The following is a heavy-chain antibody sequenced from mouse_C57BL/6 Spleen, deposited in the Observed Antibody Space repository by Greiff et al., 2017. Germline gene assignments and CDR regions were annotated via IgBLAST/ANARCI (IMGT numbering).Heavy chain of an antibody. V-gene: IGHV10-1*01. D-gene: IGHD2-3*01. J-gene: IGHJ2*01. CDR1: GFSFNTYA. Sequence: EVKVVESGGGLVQPKGSLKLSCAASGFSFNTYAMNWVRQAPGKGLEWVARIRSKSNNYATSYADSVKDRFTISRDDSESMLYLQMNNLKTEDTAMYYCVRGDGYLYFDYWGQGTTLTVSS. CDR2: IRSKSNNYAT. CDR3: VRGDGYLYFDY.